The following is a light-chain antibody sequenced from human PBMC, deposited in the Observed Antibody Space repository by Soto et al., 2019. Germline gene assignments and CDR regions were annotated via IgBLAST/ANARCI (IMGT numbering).Light chain of an antibody. V-gene: IGKV3-15*01. J-gene: IGKJ1*01. CDR3: QQYNNWPP. Sequence: EIVMTHSPATLSVSPGERATLSCRASQSVSSNLAGYQQKPGQAPRLLIYGASTRATGIPTRFSGSGSGTEFTLTISGLQYEDFAVYYCQQYNNWPPFGQGTKVEIK. CDR2: GAS. CDR1: QSVSSN.